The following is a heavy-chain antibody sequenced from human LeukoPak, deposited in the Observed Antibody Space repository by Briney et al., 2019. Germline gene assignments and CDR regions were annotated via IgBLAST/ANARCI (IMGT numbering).Heavy chain of an antibody. V-gene: IGHV3-49*03. D-gene: IGHD2-21*02. CDR3: TRAYCGGDCYLRFDP. CDR1: GFTFGDYA. Sequence: GGSLRLSCTASGFTFGDYAMSWFRQAPGKGLEWVGFIRSKAYGGTTEYAASVKGRFTISRDDSKSIAYLQMNSLKTEDTAVYYCTRAYCGGDCYLRFDPWGQGTLVTVSS. CDR2: IRSKAYGGTT. J-gene: IGHJ5*02.